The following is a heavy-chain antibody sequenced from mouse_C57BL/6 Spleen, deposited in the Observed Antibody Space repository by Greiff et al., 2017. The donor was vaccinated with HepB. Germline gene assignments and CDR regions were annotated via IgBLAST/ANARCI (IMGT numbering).Heavy chain of an antibody. V-gene: IGHV5-16*01. Sequence: EVQVVESEGGLVQPGSSMKLSCTASGFTFSDYYMAWVRQVPEKGLEWVANINYDGSSTYYLDSLKSRFIISRDNAKNILYLQMSSLKSEDTATYYCARRDIYDGYFWYFDVWGTGTTVTVSS. D-gene: IGHD2-3*01. CDR1: GFTFSDYY. J-gene: IGHJ1*03. CDR3: ARRDIYDGYFWYFDV. CDR2: INYDGSST.